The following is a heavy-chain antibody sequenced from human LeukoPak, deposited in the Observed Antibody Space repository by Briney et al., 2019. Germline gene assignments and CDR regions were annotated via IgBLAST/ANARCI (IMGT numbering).Heavy chain of an antibody. CDR2: IYSGDSDT. D-gene: IGHD3-22*01. V-gene: IGHV5-51*01. CDR1: GYSFTSYW. CDR3: ARRAEKGYYYDSSGYYYGY. Sequence: GESLKISCKGSGYSFTSYWIGWVRQMPGKGLEWMGIIYSGDSDTRYSPSFQGQVTISADKSISTAYLQWSSLKASDTAMYYCARRAEKGYYYDSSGYYYGYWGQGTLVTVSS. J-gene: IGHJ4*02.